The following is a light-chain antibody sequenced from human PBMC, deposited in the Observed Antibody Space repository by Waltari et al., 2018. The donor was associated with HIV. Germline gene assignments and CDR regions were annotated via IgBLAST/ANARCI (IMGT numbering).Light chain of an antibody. Sequence: QSVLTQPPSASGTPGQRVTISCSGSRSNIGSNTVSWYQQRPGTAPKLFIYSNNQRPSGFPDRLSGSKSGTSASLAISGLQSEDEADYYCAAWDDSLNGWVFGGGTKLTVV. V-gene: IGLV1-44*01. CDR2: SNN. CDR3: AAWDDSLNGWV. CDR1: RSNIGSNT. J-gene: IGLJ3*02.